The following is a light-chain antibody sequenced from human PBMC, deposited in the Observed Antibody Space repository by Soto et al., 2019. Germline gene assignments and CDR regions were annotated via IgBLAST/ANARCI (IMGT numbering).Light chain of an antibody. CDR3: QQLKSFPLS. CDR1: QGISSS. CDR2: AAS. J-gene: IGKJ4*01. Sequence: IQLTQSPSSLSASVGDRVTITCRASQGISSSLAWYQQQPGKAPKLLIYAASTLQSGVPSRFSGSGSGTDFNLTISSLTPEDFAAYYFQQLKSFPLSFGGGTTVEIK. V-gene: IGKV1-9*01.